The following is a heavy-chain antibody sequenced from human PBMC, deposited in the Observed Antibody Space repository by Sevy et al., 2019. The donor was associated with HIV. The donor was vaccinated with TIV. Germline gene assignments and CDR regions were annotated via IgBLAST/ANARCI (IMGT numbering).Heavy chain of an antibody. D-gene: IGHD5-18*01. V-gene: IGHV3-7*01. Sequence: GGSLRLSCAASGFTFSSYWMSWVRQAPGKGLEWVANIKQDGSEKYYVDSVKGRFTISRDNAKNSLYLQMNRLRAEDTAVYYCASQDTAMVTPFDYWGQGTLVTVSS. CDR3: ASQDTAMVTPFDY. J-gene: IGHJ4*02. CDR2: IKQDGSEK. CDR1: GFTFSSYW.